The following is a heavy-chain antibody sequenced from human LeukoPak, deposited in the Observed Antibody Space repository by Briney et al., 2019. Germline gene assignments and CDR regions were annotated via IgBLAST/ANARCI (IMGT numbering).Heavy chain of an antibody. V-gene: IGHV1-8*01. J-gene: IGHJ6*03. Sequence: ASVKVSCKASGYTFTSYDINWVRQATGQGLEWMGWMNPNSGNTGYAQKFQGRVTMTRNTSISTAYMELSSLRSEDTAVYYCARESQLGIWFGELFPVGGRYYMDVWGKGTTVTVSS. D-gene: IGHD3-10*01. CDR1: GYTFTSYD. CDR3: ARESQLGIWFGELFPVGGRYYMDV. CDR2: MNPNSGNT.